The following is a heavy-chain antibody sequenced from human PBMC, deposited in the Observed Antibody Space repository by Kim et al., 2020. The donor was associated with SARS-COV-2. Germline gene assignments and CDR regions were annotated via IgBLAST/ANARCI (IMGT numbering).Heavy chain of an antibody. D-gene: IGHD3-10*01. J-gene: IGHJ6*03. CDR3: ARQRSYSYYYYMDV. Sequence: SETLSLTCTVSGDSISPYSWSWIRQSPGKGLEWIGSIYQSGSTFFNPSLKSRLTISLDTSKNQFSLKVTSVTATDAAVYYCARQRSYSYYYYMDVWGKGTTVTVSS. CDR1: GDSISPYS. V-gene: IGHV4-59*08. CDR2: IYQSGST.